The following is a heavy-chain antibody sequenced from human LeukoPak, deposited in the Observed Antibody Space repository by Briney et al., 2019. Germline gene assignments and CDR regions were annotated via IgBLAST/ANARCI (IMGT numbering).Heavy chain of an antibody. CDR2: ISYDGSNK. CDR3: AKGGTLGPGDY. Sequence: GRSLRLSCAASGFTFSSYGMHWVRQAAGQGREGVAVISYDGSNKYYADSVKGRFTISRDNSKNTLYLQMNSLRAEDTAVYYCAKGGTLGPGDYWGQGTLVTVSS. D-gene: IGHD3/OR15-3a*01. CDR1: GFTFSSYG. J-gene: IGHJ4*02. V-gene: IGHV3-30*18.